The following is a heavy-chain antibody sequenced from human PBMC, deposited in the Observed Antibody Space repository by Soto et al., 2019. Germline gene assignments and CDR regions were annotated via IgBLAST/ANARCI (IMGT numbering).Heavy chain of an antibody. CDR2: INQDGSEK. V-gene: IGHV3-7*01. J-gene: IGHJ3*02. Sequence: GGSLRLSCAASGFTFSNYWMSWVRRAPGKGLEWVADINQDGSEKYYVDSVKGRFTISRDNAENSLYLQMDSLRVEDTAVYYCARLVLHVYDSSGHSDAFDIWGQGTMVTVS. CDR3: ARLVLHVYDSSGHSDAFDI. CDR1: GFTFSNYW. D-gene: IGHD3-22*01.